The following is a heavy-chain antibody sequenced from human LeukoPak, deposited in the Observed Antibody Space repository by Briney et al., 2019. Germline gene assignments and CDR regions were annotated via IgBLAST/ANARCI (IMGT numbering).Heavy chain of an antibody. J-gene: IGHJ4*02. CDR1: GGSFSGYY. Sequence: PSETLSLTCAVYGGSFSGYYWSWIRQPPGKGLEWIGEVNHSGTTNYNPSLKSRVTISVDKSKMQFSLKLTSVTAADTAVYYCARTPQGDDYGGYAADYWGQGTQVTVSS. V-gene: IGHV4-34*01. CDR3: ARTPQGDDYGGYAADY. D-gene: IGHD4-17*01. CDR2: VNHSGTT.